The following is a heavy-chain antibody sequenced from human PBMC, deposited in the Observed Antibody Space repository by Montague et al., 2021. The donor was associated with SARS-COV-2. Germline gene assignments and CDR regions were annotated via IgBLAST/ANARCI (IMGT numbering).Heavy chain of an antibody. CDR1: GSSVGSYY. CDR3: ARVARYCTNGVCQTYYYYGLDV. Sequence: SETLSLTCIVSGSSVGSYYWSWIRQPPGKGLEWIGYIYDSGSTNYNPSLKSRVTISVDTSKNQFSLKLSSVTAADTAVYYCARVARYCTNGVCQTYYYYGLDVWGQGTTVTVSS. V-gene: IGHV4-59*02. J-gene: IGHJ6*02. D-gene: IGHD2-8*01. CDR2: IYDSGST.